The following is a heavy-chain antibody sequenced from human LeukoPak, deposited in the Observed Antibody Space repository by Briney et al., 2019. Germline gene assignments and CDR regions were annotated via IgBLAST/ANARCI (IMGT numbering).Heavy chain of an antibody. CDR3: ARTYSSGWYIPEQYYMDV. D-gene: IGHD6-19*01. CDR2: IKQGGSEK. CDR1: GFTFSSYW. V-gene: IGHV3-7*01. Sequence: GGSLRLSCAASGFTFSSYWMSWVRQAPGEGLEWVANIKQGGSEKYYVDSVKGRFTISRDNAKNSLYLQMNSLRAEDTAVYYCARTYSSGWYIPEQYYMDVWGKGTTVTVSS. J-gene: IGHJ6*03.